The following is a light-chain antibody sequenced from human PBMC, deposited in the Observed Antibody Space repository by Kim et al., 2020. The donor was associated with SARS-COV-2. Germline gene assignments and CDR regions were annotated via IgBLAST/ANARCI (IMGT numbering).Light chain of an antibody. CDR2: GAS. CDR1: QSVSSRD. J-gene: IGKJ1*01. CDR3: QHYGTTSWT. Sequence: SPGERAALSCRASQSVSSRDLAWYQQKPGQAPRLLMYGASSRATGIPDTFSGSGPGTDFTLTISRLEPEDFAVYYCQHYGTTSWTFGQGTKVDIK. V-gene: IGKV3-20*01.